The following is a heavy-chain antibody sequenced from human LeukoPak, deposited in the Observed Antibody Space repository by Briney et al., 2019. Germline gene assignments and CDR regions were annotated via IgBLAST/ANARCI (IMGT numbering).Heavy chain of an antibody. CDR1: GGSISTSYYY. CDR2: IHNSEST. V-gene: IGHV4-39*01. D-gene: IGHD5-18*01. J-gene: IGHJ4*02. CDR3: ARQVTFGYAYAYYFDH. Sequence: SETLSLTCTVSGGSISTSYYYWGWIRQPPGKGLEWIGNIHNSESTYYNPSLKSRVTISVDTSKNQFSLKLSSVTAADTAVYYCARQVTFGYAYAYYFDHWGQGSLVTVSS.